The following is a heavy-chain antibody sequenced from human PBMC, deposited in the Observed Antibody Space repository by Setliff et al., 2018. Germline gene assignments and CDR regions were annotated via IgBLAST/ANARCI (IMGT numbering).Heavy chain of an antibody. CDR3: AREERYYNFWSGYFDY. Sequence: SETLSLTCAVYGGSFSGYYWSWIRQPPGKGLEWIGEINHSGSTNYNPSLKSRVTISVDTSKNQFSLKLSSVTAADTAVYYCAREERYYNFWSGYFDYWGQGTLVTAPQ. CDR2: INHSGST. V-gene: IGHV4-34*01. CDR1: GGSFSGYY. D-gene: IGHD3-3*01. J-gene: IGHJ4*02.